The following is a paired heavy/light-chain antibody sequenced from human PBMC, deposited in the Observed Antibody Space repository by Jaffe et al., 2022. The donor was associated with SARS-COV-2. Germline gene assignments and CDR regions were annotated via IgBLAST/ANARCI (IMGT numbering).Heavy chain of an antibody. V-gene: IGHV3-23*01. Sequence: EMQLLESGGGLVQPGGSLRLSCAASGFTFSNYAMSWVRQAPGKGLEWVSTISGSAYSTYNADSVKGRFTISRDNSKNTLYLQVNSLRAEDTAVYYCAKHRMGGLHDAFDFWGQGTMVTVSS. CDR2: ISGSAYST. CDR3: AKHRMGGLHDAFDF. D-gene: IGHD1-26*01. CDR1: GFTFSNYA. J-gene: IGHJ3*01.
Light chain of an antibody. V-gene: IGKV3-20*01. CDR3: QQYGTSLPYT. CDR2: GAS. Sequence: EIVLTQSPGTLSLSPGERATLSCRASQSFSSIYLAWYQQKPGQAPRLLIYGASSRATGIPDRFSGSGSGTDFTLTISRLEPEDFAVYYCQQYGTSLPYTFGQGTKLEIK. CDR1: QSFSSIY. J-gene: IGKJ2*01.